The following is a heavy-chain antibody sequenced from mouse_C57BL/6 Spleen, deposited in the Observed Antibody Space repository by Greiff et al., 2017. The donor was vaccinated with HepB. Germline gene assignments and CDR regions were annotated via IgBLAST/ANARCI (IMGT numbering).Heavy chain of an antibody. J-gene: IGHJ1*03. CDR2: IDPETGGT. D-gene: IGHD1-1*01. CDR1: GYTFTDYE. CDR3: TRGGGSSPYWYFDV. Sequence: VQLVESGAELVRPGASVTLSCKASGYTFTDYEMHWVKQTPVHGLEWIGAIDPETGGTAYNQKFKGKAILTADKSSSTAYMELRSLTSEDSAVYYCTRGGGSSPYWYFDVWGTGTTVTVSS. V-gene: IGHV1-15*01.